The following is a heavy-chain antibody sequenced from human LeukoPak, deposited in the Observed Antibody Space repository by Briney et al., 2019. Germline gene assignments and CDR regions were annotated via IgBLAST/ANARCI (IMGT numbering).Heavy chain of an antibody. CDR2: IYYSGST. CDR3: ARVHFYVHTAMQVLDP. Sequence: MASETLSLTCTVSGGSISSGDYYWSWNRQPPGKGLEWIGYIYYSGSTYYNPSLKSRVTISVDTSKNQFSLKLSSVTAADTAVYYCARVHFYVHTAMQVLDPWGKATLVTVSS. V-gene: IGHV4-30-4*08. D-gene: IGHD5-18*01. J-gene: IGHJ5*02. CDR1: GGSISSGDYY.